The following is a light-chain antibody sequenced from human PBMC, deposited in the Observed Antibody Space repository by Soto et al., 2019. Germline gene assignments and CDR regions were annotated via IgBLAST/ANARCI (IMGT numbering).Light chain of an antibody. CDR3: SSYTSSSTLYV. J-gene: IGLJ1*01. CDR1: RSDVGGYNY. CDR2: DVS. V-gene: IGLV2-14*01. Sequence: QLVLTQPASVSGSLGQSITISCTGTRSDVGGYNYVSWYQQHPGKAPKLMIYDVSNRPSGVSNRFSGSKSGNTASLTISGLQAEDEADYYCSSYTSSSTLYVFGTGTKLTVL.